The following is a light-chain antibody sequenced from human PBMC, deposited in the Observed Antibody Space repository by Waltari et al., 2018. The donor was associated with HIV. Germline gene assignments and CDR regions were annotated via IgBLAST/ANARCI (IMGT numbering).Light chain of an antibody. V-gene: IGLV3-19*01. CDR2: GNN. J-gene: IGLJ2*01. Sequence: SSELTQDPAVSVALGQTVRITCQGDSLSTYYSTWHRQKPGQAPVLVVSGNNSRPSGIPDRFSSSSSGDTASVTSTATQAEDEADYYCDSRDSSGNLVVFGGGTKLTVL. CDR3: DSRDSSGNLVV. CDR1: SLSTYY.